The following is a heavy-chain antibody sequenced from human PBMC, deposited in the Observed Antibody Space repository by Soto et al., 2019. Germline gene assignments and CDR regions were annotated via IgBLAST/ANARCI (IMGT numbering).Heavy chain of an antibody. CDR3: ALQQAVAGTTNWFDP. V-gene: IGHV4-31*02. CDR2: IYSSGAT. Sequence: SETLSLTCSVSGASVTSGSYFWTWIRQLPGKGLQWIGYIYSSGATHYKPSLQSRLSMPLDTSGNHFSLRLTSVTVADTAVYYCALQQAVAGTTNWFDPWGQGTLVTVSS. D-gene: IGHD6-19*01. J-gene: IGHJ5*02. CDR1: GASVTSGSYF.